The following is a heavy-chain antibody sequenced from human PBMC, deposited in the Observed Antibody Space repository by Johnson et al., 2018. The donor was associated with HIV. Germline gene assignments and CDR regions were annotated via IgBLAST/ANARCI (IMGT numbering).Heavy chain of an antibody. CDR3: AKAHYYDSSARDAFDI. Sequence: VQLVESGGGLVQPGGSLRLSCAASGFTFSSYDMHWVRQATGKGLEWVSAIGTAGDTYYPGSVKGRFTISRDNSKNTLYLQMNSLRAEDTAVYYCAKAHYYDSSARDAFDIWGQGTMVTVSS. CDR2: IGTAGDT. D-gene: IGHD3-22*01. CDR1: GFTFSSYD. J-gene: IGHJ3*02. V-gene: IGHV3-13*01.